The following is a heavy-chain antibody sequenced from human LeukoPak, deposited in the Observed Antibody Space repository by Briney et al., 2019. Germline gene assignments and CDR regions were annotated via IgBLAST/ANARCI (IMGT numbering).Heavy chain of an antibody. V-gene: IGHV3-30-3*01. Sequence: GRSLRLSCAASGFTFNDYAMHWVRQAPGKGLEWVTVISYDGSNKYYADSVKGRFTISRDNSKNTLYLQMNSLRAEDTAVYYCAKDGAIFGVVITTYYFDYWGQGTLVTVSS. D-gene: IGHD3-3*01. J-gene: IGHJ4*02. CDR2: ISYDGSNK. CDR3: AKDGAIFGVVITTYYFDY. CDR1: GFTFNDYA.